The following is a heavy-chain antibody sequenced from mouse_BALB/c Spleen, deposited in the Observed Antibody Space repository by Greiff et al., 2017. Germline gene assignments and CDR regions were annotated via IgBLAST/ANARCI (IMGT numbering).Heavy chain of an antibody. CDR1: GYTFTSYV. CDR3: ARGRRSYAMDY. D-gene: IGHD1-1*01. Sequence: VQLKQSGPELVKPGASVKMSCKASGYTFTSYVMHWVKQKPGQGLEWIGYINPYNDGTKYNEKFKGKATLTSDKSSSTAYMELSSLTSEDSAVYYCARGRRSYAMDYWGQGTSVTVSS. V-gene: IGHV1-14*01. CDR2: INPYNDGT. J-gene: IGHJ4*01.